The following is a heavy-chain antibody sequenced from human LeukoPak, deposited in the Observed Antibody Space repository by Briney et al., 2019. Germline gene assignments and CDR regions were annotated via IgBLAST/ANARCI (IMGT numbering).Heavy chain of an antibody. Sequence: ASVKVSCKASGYTFTNYGTSWVRQAPGQGLEWMGWVTSYNGDTNYAQKFQGRVTMSTDTSTSTAYMELRSLRFDDTAIYYCAKDWHILTGRNCFDPWGQGTLVTVSS. CDR1: GYTFTNYG. D-gene: IGHD3-9*01. CDR2: VTSYNGDT. CDR3: AKDWHILTGRNCFDP. V-gene: IGHV1-18*01. J-gene: IGHJ5*02.